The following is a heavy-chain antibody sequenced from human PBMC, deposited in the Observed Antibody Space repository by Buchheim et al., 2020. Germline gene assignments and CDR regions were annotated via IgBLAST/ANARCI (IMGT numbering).Heavy chain of an antibody. J-gene: IGHJ4*02. Sequence: QVQLVQSGAEVKKPGASVKVSCKASGYTFTSYYMHWVRQAPGQGLEWMGIINPSGGSTSYAQKFQGRVTMTRDTSTSTAYMELSSLRSEDTAVYYCASTTYYDFWSGYCLSDWGQGTL. CDR3: ASTTYYDFWSGYCLSD. CDR2: INPSGGST. D-gene: IGHD3-3*01. CDR1: GYTFTSYY. V-gene: IGHV1-46*01.